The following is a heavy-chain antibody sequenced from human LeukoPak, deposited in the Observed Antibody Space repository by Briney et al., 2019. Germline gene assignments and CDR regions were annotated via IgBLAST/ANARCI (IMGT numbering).Heavy chain of an antibody. CDR2: IYQSGST. CDR1: GGSISTYY. CDR3: VRDRELAY. Sequence: NPSETLSLTCTVSGGSISTYYWSWIRQPPGKGLEWIGYIYQSGSTDYNPSLKSRVTISVDTSKNQSSLKLSSVTAADTAVYYCVRDRELAYWGQGILVTVSS. J-gene: IGHJ4*02. V-gene: IGHV4-59*01. D-gene: IGHD1-1*01.